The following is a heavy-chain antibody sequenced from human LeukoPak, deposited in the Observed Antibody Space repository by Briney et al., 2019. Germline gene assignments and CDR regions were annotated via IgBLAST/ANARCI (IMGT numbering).Heavy chain of an antibody. CDR1: GGSINSYY. D-gene: IGHD3-16*01. J-gene: IGHJ5*02. CDR2: IFSSGNT. Sequence: SETLSLTCTVSGGSINSYYWSWIRQPAGKGLEWIGRIFSSGNTIYNPSLQSRVTMSVDTSKNQFSLRLNSVTAADTVVYYCARSPHRLIGHWFDPWGQGTLVTVSS. V-gene: IGHV4-4*07. CDR3: ARSPHRLIGHWFDP.